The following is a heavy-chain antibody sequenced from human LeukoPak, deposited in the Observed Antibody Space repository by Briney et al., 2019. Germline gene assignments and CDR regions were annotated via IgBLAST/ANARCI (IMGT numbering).Heavy chain of an antibody. D-gene: IGHD4-17*01. J-gene: IGHJ4*02. Sequence: GESLKISCKGSGYSFTSYWIGWVRQMPGKGLEWMGIIFPGDSGTRYSPSFQGQVTISADKSTTTAYVQWSSLKASDTAIYYCARGGSLYGDYDYWGQGTLVTVSS. CDR3: ARGGSLYGDYDY. CDR1: GYSFTSYW. V-gene: IGHV5-51*01. CDR2: IFPGDSGT.